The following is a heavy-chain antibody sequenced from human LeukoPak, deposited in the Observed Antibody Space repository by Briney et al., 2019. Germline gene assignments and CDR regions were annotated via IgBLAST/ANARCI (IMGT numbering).Heavy chain of an antibody. CDR2: IYYSGST. V-gene: IGHV4-59*01. D-gene: IGHD4-17*01. CDR3: ARGATTAWFDP. Sequence: ASETLSLTCTVSGGSISSYYWSWIRQPPGKGLEWIGYIYYSGSTSYSPSLKSRVTISVDTSKNQFSLKLSSVTAADTAVYYCARGATTAWFDPWGQGTLVTVSS. J-gene: IGHJ5*02. CDR1: GGSISSYY.